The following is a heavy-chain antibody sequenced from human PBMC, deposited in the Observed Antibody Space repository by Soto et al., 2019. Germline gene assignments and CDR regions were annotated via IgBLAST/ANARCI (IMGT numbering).Heavy chain of an antibody. J-gene: IGHJ1*01. CDR2: ISSSSSYI. CDR3: ARRSVVVAASAAEYFQH. Sequence: PGGSLRLSCAASGFTFSSYSMSWVRQAPGKGLEWVSSISSSSSYIYYADSVKGRFTISRDNAKNSLYLQMNSLRAEDTAVYYCARRSVVVAASAAEYFQHWGQGTLVTVSS. D-gene: IGHD2-15*01. V-gene: IGHV3-21*01. CDR1: GFTFSSYS.